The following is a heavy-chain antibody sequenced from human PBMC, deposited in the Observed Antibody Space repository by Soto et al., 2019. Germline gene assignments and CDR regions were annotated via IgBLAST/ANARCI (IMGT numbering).Heavy chain of an antibody. Sequence: PGGSLRLSCVASGFTFGSCGMNWVRQAPGKGLEWVAGVSPHGANTYYADSVRGRFIISRDDSRNAVSLDMNSLRGDDSAVYYCATEGAKTTWNFAYWCQGTVVTVS. J-gene: IGHJ4*02. CDR3: ATEGAKTTWNFAY. V-gene: IGHV3-23*01. CDR1: GFTFGSCG. CDR2: VSPHGANT. D-gene: IGHD1-1*01.